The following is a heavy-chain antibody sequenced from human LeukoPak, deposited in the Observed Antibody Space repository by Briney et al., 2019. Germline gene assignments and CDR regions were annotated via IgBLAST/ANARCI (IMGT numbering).Heavy chain of an antibody. J-gene: IGHJ4*02. CDR1: GYSISSGYY. D-gene: IGHD6-19*01. CDR2: IYHSGST. V-gene: IGHV4-38-2*02. Sequence: KPSETLSLTCTVSGYSISSGYYWGWIRQPPGKGLEWIGSIYHSGSTYYNPSLKSRVTISVDTSKNQFSLKLSSVTAADTAVYYCARRRESGWYHYFDYWGQGTLVTVSS. CDR3: ARRRESGWYHYFDY.